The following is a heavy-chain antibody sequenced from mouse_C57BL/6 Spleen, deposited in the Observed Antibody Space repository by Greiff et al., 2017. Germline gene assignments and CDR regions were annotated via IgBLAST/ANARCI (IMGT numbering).Heavy chain of an antibody. CDR2: FYPGSGSI. D-gene: IGHD2-4*01. CDR3: ARHEGGTDYDYGEAMDY. Sequence: QVQLQQSGAELVKPGASVKLSCKASGYTFTEYTIPWVKQRSGQGLEWIGWFYPGSGSIKYNEKFKDKATLTADKSSSTVYMELSRLTSEDSAVYFCARHEGGTDYDYGEAMDYWGQGTSVTVSS. CDR1: GYTFTEYT. J-gene: IGHJ4*01. V-gene: IGHV1-62-2*01.